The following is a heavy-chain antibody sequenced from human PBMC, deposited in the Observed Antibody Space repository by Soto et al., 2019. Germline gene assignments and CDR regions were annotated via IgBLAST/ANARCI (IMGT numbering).Heavy chain of an antibody. CDR1: GFTFSSYG. V-gene: IGHV3-30*18. Sequence: QVQLVESGGGVVQPGRSLRLSCAASGFTFSSYGMHWVRQAPGKGLEWVAVISYDGSNKYYADSVKGRFTISRDNSKNTLYLQMNSLRAEDTAVYYCANLPDYCSSWYNYWGQGTLVTVSS. CDR2: ISYDGSNK. J-gene: IGHJ4*02. D-gene: IGHD6-13*01. CDR3: ANLPDYCSSWYNY.